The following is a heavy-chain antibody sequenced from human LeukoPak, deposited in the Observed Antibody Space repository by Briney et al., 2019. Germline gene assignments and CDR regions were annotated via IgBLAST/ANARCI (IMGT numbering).Heavy chain of an antibody. J-gene: IGHJ4*02. V-gene: IGHV3-48*04. D-gene: IGHD6-19*01. Sequence: GGSLRLSCAASGFTFSSYSMNWVRQAPGKGLEWVSYISSSSSTIYYADSVKGRFTISRDNAKNSLYLQMNSLRAEDTAVYYCARETIAVAVPFDYWGQGTLVTVSS. CDR2: ISSSSSTI. CDR3: ARETIAVAVPFDY. CDR1: GFTFSSYS.